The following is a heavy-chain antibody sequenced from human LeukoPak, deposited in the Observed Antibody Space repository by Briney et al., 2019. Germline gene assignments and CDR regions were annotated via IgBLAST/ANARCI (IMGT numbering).Heavy chain of an antibody. V-gene: IGHV1-46*04. CDR2: IYPRGGET. CDR3: VREFVGGTFDY. J-gene: IGHJ4*02. D-gene: IGHD3-3*01. CDR1: GYTFTDYY. Sequence: ASVKVSCKTSGYTFTDYYIHWVLQAPGQGLEWMGVIYPRGGETNRAQRLLGRITITRDTSTSTVYMDMTSLTSEDTAVYYCVREFVGGTFDYWGQGTLVTVS.